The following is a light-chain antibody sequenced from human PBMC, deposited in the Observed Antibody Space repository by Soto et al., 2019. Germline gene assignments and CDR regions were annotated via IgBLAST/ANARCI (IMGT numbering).Light chain of an antibody. CDR1: QSVLYSSNNKNY. CDR3: QQYYNTPYT. CDR2: WAS. J-gene: IGKJ2*01. Sequence: DIVMTQSPDSLAVSLGERATINCKSSQSVLYSSNNKNYLAWYQQKPGQSPKLLIYWASTRESGVPDRFSGSWSGTDFTLTISSLQAGDVAVYYCQQYYNTPYTFGQGTKLEIK. V-gene: IGKV4-1*01.